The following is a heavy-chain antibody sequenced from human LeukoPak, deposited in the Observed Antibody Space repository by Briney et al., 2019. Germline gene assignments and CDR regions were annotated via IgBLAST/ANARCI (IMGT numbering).Heavy chain of an antibody. J-gene: IGHJ4*02. CDR2: IYVDGRST. CDR1: GFTFSSFW. V-gene: IGHV3-74*03. CDR3: VRDPYDILTGPYFDY. D-gene: IGHD3-9*01. Sequence: GGSLRLSCAASGFTFSSFWMHWVRQAPGKGLVWVSRIYVDGRSTTYADSVKGRFTISRDNAKNTLYLQMNSLRAEVAAVYYCVRDPYDILTGPYFDYWGQGTLVTVSS.